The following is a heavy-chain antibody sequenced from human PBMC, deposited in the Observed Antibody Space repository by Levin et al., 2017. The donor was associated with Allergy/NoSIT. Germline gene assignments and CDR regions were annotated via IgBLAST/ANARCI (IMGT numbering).Heavy chain of an antibody. CDR2: IYWNDDK. V-gene: IGHV2-5*01. CDR1: GFSLSPSGVG. CDR3: AQTRVVVARIVRHYFDY. D-gene: IGHD3-22*01. J-gene: IGHJ4*02. Sequence: SGPTLVKPTQTLTLTCTFSGFSLSPSGVGVGWIRQPPGKSLEWLALIYWNDDKRYSPSLKSRLTITKDTSKNQVVLTMTNMDPVDTATYYCAQTRVVVARIVRHYFDYWGQGTLVTVSS.